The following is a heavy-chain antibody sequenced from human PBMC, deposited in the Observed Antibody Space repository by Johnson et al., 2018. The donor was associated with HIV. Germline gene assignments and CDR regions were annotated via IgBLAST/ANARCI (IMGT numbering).Heavy chain of an antibody. Sequence: QVQLVESGGGVVQPGRSLRLSCAASGFTFSSYGMHWVRQAPGKGLEWVAVVWYDGSNKYYADSVKGRFTISRDNSKNTRYLQMNSLRAEDTAVYYCARCDSSSPLRAFDIWGQGTMVTVSS. J-gene: IGHJ3*02. V-gene: IGHV3-30*19. CDR2: VWYDGSNK. CDR1: GFTFSSYG. D-gene: IGHD6-6*01. CDR3: ARCDSSSPLRAFDI.